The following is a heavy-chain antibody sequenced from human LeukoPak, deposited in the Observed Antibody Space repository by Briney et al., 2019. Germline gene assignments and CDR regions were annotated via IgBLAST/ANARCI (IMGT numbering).Heavy chain of an antibody. J-gene: IGHJ5*02. V-gene: IGHV3-21*01. CDR1: GFIFSSYN. CDR2: ISSSYYI. D-gene: IGHD1-14*01. Sequence: GGSLRLSCAASGFIFSSYNMNWVRQARGKELEWVSSISSSYYIYYADSVKGRFTISRDNAKNSLYLQMNSLRAEDTAVYYCARDGVPGGNWFDPWGQGTLVTVSS. CDR3: ARDGVPGGNWFDP.